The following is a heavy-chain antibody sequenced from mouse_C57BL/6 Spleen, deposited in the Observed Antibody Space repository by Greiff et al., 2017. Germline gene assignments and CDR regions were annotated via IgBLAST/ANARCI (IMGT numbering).Heavy chain of an antibody. CDR1: GYTFTNYW. D-gene: IGHD1-1*01. CDR2: IYPGGGYT. J-gene: IGHJ2*01. CDR3: ARDMGSSYGSGFDY. V-gene: IGHV1-63*01. Sequence: VQLQQSGAELVRPGTSVKMSCKASGYTFTNYWIGWAKQRPGHGLEWIGDIYPGGGYTNYNEKFKGKATLTADKSSSTAYMQFSSLTSEDSAIYYCARDMGSSYGSGFDYWGQGTTLTVSS.